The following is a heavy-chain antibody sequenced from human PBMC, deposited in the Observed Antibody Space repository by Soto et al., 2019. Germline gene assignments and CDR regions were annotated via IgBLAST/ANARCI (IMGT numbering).Heavy chain of an antibody. CDR3: AKGISGYPDYYFDY. V-gene: IGHV3-23*01. J-gene: IGHJ4*02. CDR1: GFTFSTYA. Sequence: GGSLRLSCAASGFTFSTYAMNWVRQAPGKGLEWVSGISRTGSSTYYADSVKGRFTISRDNSENTLYLQMNSLRAEDTAVYYCAKGISGYPDYYFDYWGQGTLVTVSS. D-gene: IGHD3-22*01. CDR2: ISRTGSST.